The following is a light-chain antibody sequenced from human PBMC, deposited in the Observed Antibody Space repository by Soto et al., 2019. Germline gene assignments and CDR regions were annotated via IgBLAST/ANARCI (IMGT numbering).Light chain of an antibody. Sequence: QSALTQPPSASGSPGQSVTISCSGTSSDVGGYNFVSWYQQHPDRAPKLMIYEVTKRRSGVPDRFSGSKSGNTASLTVSGLQAEDEADYYCSSYAGSHNLIFGGGTQLTVL. CDR2: EVT. V-gene: IGLV2-8*01. J-gene: IGLJ2*01. CDR3: SSYAGSHNLI. CDR1: SSDVGGYNF.